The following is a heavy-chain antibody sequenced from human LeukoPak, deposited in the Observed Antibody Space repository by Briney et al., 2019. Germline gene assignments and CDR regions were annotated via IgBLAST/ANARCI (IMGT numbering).Heavy chain of an antibody. CDR3: ARDAF. CDR2: VNPSGGST. Sequence: GASVKVSCKTSGYSFTNFYIHWVRQAPGQGLEWMGMVNPSGGSTISAERFQDRVSMTTDTSTRTVYMEMTGLTSDETGIYYCARDAFWGQGTQVTVSS. V-gene: IGHV1-46*01. D-gene: IGHD3-3*02. J-gene: IGHJ4*02. CDR1: GYSFTNFY.